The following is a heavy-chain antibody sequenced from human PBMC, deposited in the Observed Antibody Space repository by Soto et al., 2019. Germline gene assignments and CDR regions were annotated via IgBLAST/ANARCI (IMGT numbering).Heavy chain of an antibody. CDR3: AKGHGSGTYYFLFDF. V-gene: IGHV3-23*01. CDR2: ISGSVGST. D-gene: IGHD3-10*01. CDR1: GFTFSNYA. Sequence: EVQLLESGGGLVQPGGSLRLSCAASGFTFSNYAMNWVRQTPGKGLECVSGISGSVGSTYYADSVKGRFTISRDNSKNTLYLQMNSLRAEDTAIYYCAKGHGSGTYYFLFDFWGQGTLVTVSS. J-gene: IGHJ4*02.